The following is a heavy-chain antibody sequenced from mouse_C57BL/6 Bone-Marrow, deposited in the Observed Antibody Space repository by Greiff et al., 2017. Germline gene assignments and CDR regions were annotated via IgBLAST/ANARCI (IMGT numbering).Heavy chain of an antibody. CDR1: GFTFNTYA. V-gene: IGHV10-3*01. J-gene: IGHJ2*01. CDR3: VRALGD. Sequence: EVQLEESGGGLVQPKGSLKISCAASGFTFNTYAMHWVRQAPGKGLEWVAGIRSKSSNYATYYTDSVKDRFTISRDDSQSMLYLQMNNLKTEETAMYYCVRALGDWGQGTTLTVSS. CDR2: IRSKSSNYAT.